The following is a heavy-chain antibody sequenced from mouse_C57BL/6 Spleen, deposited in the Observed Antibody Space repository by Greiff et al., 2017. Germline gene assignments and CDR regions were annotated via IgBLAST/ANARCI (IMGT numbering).Heavy chain of an antibody. D-gene: IGHD1-1*01. Sequence: QVQLQQPGAELVKPGASVKLSCKASGYTFTSYWMHWVKQRPGQGLEWIGMIHPNSGSTNYNEKCKSKATLTVDKSTSTAYMQLSSLTSEDSAVYYCAEADYYGSSYPYYYAMDYWGQGTSVTVSS. V-gene: IGHV1-64*01. CDR1: GYTFTSYW. CDR2: IHPNSGST. CDR3: AEADYYGSSYPYYYAMDY. J-gene: IGHJ4*01.